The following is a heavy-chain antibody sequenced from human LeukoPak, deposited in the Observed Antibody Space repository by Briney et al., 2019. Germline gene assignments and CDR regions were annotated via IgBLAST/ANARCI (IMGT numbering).Heavy chain of an antibody. Sequence: PGGSLRLSCAASGFTFSSYGMHWVRQAPGKGLEWVAFIQYDGSNKYYADSVKGRFTISRDNSKNTLYLQMNSLRAEDTAVYYCVPPSLGYCSSTSCYKVYWGQGTLVTVSS. J-gene: IGHJ4*02. D-gene: IGHD2-2*01. CDR2: IQYDGSNK. CDR3: VPPSLGYCSSTSCYKVY. CDR1: GFTFSSYG. V-gene: IGHV3-30*02.